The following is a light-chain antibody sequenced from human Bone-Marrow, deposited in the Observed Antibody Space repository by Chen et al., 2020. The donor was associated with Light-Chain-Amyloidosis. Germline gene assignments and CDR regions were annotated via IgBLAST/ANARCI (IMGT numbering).Light chain of an antibody. CDR3: QQYGTSPLT. V-gene: IGKV3-20*01. J-gene: IGKJ4*01. CDR1: PTISSNY. CDR2: GSS. Sequence: DIVLTQSPGTLSLSPGEGVNLSCRASPTISSNYLTWYQQKFGQAPRLLIYGSSSRATGIPDRFTGSGSGTDFTLTINRLEPEDVAMYYCQQYGTSPLTFGGGTKVEIK.